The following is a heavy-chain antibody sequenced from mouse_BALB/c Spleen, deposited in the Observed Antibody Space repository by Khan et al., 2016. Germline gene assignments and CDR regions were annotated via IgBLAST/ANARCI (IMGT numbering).Heavy chain of an antibody. D-gene: IGHD4-1*01. V-gene: IGHV10S3*01. Sequence: EVQLVESGGGLVQPKGSLKLSCAASGFTFNTNAMNWVRQAPGKGLEWVARIRRQRTNYATYYADSVHDLFTLSIADSHSMLYLQMNNLKTEDTAMDDWGRELGWAYWGKGTLVKVSA. J-gene: IGHJ3*01. CDR1: GFTFNTNA. CDR2: IRRQRTNYAT. CDR3: GRELGWAY.